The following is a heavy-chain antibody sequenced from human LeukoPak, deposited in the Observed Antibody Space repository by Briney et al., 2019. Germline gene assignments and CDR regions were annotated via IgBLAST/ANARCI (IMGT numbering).Heavy chain of an antibody. CDR3: ARDRSGYCSGGSCYTSTIPFDY. CDR2: IIPIFGIA. CDR1: GGTFSSYA. V-gene: IGHV1-69*04. J-gene: IGHJ4*02. D-gene: IGHD2-15*01. Sequence: ASVNVSCKASGGTFSSYAISWVRQAPGQGLEWMGRIIPIFGIANYAQKFQGRVTITADKSTSTAYMELSSLRSEDTAVYYCARDRSGYCSGGSCYTSTIPFDYWGQGTLVTVSS.